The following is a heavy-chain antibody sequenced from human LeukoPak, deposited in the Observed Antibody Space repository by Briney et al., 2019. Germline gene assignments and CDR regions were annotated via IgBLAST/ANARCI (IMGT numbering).Heavy chain of an antibody. V-gene: IGHV3-23*01. CDR1: GFTFSSYA. J-gene: IGHJ4*02. Sequence: GGSLRLSCAASGFTFSSYAMSWVRQAPGKGLEWVSAISGSGGSTYYADSVKGRFTISRDNSKNTLYLQMNSLRAEDTAVYYCAARSRGGWSGLGYWGQGTLVTVSS. CDR2: ISGSGGST. D-gene: IGHD6-19*01. CDR3: AARSRGGWSGLGY.